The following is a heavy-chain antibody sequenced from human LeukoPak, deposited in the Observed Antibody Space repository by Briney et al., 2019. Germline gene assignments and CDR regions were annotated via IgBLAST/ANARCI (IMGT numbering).Heavy chain of an antibody. J-gene: IGHJ4*02. D-gene: IGHD3-10*01. Sequence: KPSETLSLTCTVSGDSISSNSYYWGWIRQSPGKGLEWIGSIYYSGSTYYNPSLKSRVTISVDTSKNQFSLKLSPVTAADTAVYYCARLRPDYYGSGRETEADYWGQGTLVTVSS. CDR1: GDSISSNSYY. CDR3: ARLRPDYYGSGRETEADY. CDR2: IYYSGST. V-gene: IGHV4-39*01.